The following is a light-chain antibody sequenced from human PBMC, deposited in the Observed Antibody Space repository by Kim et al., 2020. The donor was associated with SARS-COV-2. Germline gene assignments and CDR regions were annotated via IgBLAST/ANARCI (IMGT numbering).Light chain of an antibody. Sequence: ATLKCKSSQTILYDSNNKNYLAWYQRKPGRPPKCLIYGATTRESGVPDRFGGGGSGTDFTLTISSLQAEEVAVYYCHQNYSSPPSFGQGTKLEI. J-gene: IGKJ2*03. CDR1: QTILYDSNNKNY. V-gene: IGKV4-1*01. CDR3: HQNYSSPPS. CDR2: GAT.